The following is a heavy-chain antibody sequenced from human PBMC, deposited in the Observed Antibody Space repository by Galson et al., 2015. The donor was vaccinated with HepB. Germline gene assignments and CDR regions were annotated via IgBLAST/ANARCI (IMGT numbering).Heavy chain of an antibody. CDR2: ISWDEGDT. CDR3: AKVAEAYDTYTFFDF. CDR1: GFTFHKYT. Sequence: SLRLSCATSGFTFHKYTLHWVRQPPGKDLEWVSLISWDEGDTSYAEAVKGRFTVSRINAINTLYLHMNSLRSEDTALYYCAKVAEAYDTYTFFDFWGQGILVTVSS. J-gene: IGHJ4*02. D-gene: IGHD3-22*01. V-gene: IGHV3-43*01.